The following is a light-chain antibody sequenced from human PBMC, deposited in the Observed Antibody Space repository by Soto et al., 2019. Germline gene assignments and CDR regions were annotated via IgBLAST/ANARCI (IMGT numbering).Light chain of an antibody. CDR2: DAS. J-gene: IGKJ2*03. Sequence: DIQMTQSPSSLSASVGDRVTITCQASQDITNYLNWYQQKPGKAPKLLIYDASNLETGVPSRFGGSGSGTDFTFTISSLQPEDIATYYCQQSYYIPRSFGQGTKLEIK. V-gene: IGKV1-33*01. CDR1: QDITNY. CDR3: QQSYYIPRS.